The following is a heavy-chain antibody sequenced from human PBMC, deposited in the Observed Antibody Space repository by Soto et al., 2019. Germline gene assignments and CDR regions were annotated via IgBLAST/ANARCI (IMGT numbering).Heavy chain of an antibody. J-gene: IGHJ4*02. D-gene: IGHD6-6*01. V-gene: IGHV4-34*01. Sequence: SETLSLTCAVYGGSFSGYYWSWIRQPPGKGLEWIGEINHSGSTNYNPSLKSRVTISVDTSKNQFSLKLSSVTAADTAVYYCARVTTRTARPFDYWGQGTLVTVSS. CDR1: GGSFSGYY. CDR2: INHSGST. CDR3: ARVTTRTARPFDY.